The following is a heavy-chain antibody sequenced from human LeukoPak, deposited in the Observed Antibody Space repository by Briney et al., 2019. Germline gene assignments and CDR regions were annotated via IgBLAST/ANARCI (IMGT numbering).Heavy chain of an antibody. J-gene: IGHJ4*02. Sequence: ASVKVSCKASGYTFTSYGISWVRQAPGQGLEWMGWINPNSGGTNYAQKFQGRVTMTRDTSISTAYMELSRLRSDDTAVYYCARGIAARPTHFDYWGQGTLVTVSS. CDR3: ARGIAARPTHFDY. CDR1: GYTFTSYG. CDR2: INPNSGGT. V-gene: IGHV1-2*02. D-gene: IGHD6-6*01.